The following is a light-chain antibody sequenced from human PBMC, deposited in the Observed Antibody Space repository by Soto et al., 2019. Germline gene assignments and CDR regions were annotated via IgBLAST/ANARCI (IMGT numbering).Light chain of an antibody. CDR3: QQYFEWPPMT. V-gene: IGKV3-15*01. Sequence: VMTQSPATLSVSPGERATLSCWASETVATNLAWYQQKPGQAPRLLISGASTRAAGISDRFRGSGSGTEFTLTISSLRSEDSVSYYCQQYFEWPPMTFGQGTKVEI. CDR1: ETVATN. J-gene: IGKJ1*01. CDR2: GAS.